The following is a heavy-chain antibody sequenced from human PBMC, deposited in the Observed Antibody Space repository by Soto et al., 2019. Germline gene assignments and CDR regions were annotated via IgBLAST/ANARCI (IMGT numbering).Heavy chain of an antibody. D-gene: IGHD1-1*01. CDR3: AKDSNGMRNLYYFDY. Sequence: GGSLRLSCAASGFTFDDYAMHWVRQAPGKGLEWVSGISWNSGSIGYADSVKGRSTISRDNAKNSLYLQMNSLRAEDTALYYCAKDSNGMRNLYYFDYWSEGTLVTVSS. J-gene: IGHJ4*02. CDR2: ISWNSGSI. CDR1: GFTFDDYA. V-gene: IGHV3-9*01.